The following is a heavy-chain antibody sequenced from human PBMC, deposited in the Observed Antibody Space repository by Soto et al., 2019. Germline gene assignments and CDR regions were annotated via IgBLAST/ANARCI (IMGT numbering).Heavy chain of an antibody. CDR3: ARDNVDTAMAGSFNWFDP. Sequence: GGSLRLSCAASGFSFSSYGMHWVRQAPGKGLEWVAVIWYDGSNKYYEDSVKGRFTISRDNSKNTLYLQMNSLRAEDTAVYYCARDNVDTAMAGSFNWFDPWGQGTLVTVSS. D-gene: IGHD5-18*01. CDR1: GFSFSSYG. V-gene: IGHV3-33*01. CDR2: IWYDGSNK. J-gene: IGHJ5*02.